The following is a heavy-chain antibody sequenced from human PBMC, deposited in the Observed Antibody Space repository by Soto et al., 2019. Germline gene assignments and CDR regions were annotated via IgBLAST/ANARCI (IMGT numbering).Heavy chain of an antibody. Sequence: EVQLVESGGGLVKPGGSLRLSCAASGFTFSSYSMNWVRQAPGKGLEWVSSISSSSSYIYYADSVKGRFTISRDNAKNSLYLQMNSLRAEDMAVYYCARDYHYYYYYGMDVWGQGTTVTVSS. CDR1: GFTFSSYS. CDR2: ISSSSSYI. CDR3: ARDYHYYYYYGMDV. J-gene: IGHJ6*02. V-gene: IGHV3-21*01.